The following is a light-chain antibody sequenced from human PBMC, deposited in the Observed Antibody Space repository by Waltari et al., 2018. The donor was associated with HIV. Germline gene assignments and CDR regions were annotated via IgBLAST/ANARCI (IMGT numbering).Light chain of an antibody. CDR3: LSYTGGNRVI. CDR2: EVS. CDR1: SRDVGAYHY. V-gene: IGLV2-8*01. Sequence: QSALTQPPSASGSPGQSVPPTCTGTSRDVGAYHYGYWYQQHPGKAPKLLISEVSKRPSGVPDRFSGSKSGNTASLTVSGLQAEDEADYYCLSYTGGNRVIFGGGTKLTVL. J-gene: IGLJ2*01.